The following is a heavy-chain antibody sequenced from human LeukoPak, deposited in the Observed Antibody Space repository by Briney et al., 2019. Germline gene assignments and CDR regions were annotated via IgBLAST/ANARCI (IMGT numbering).Heavy chain of an antibody. Sequence: GGSLRLSCAASGFTFDDYGMSWVRQAPGKGLEWVSGINWNGGSTGYADSVKGRFTISRDNAKNSLYLQMNSLRAEDTALYYCARRIAARQGYYYYMDVWGKGTTVTVSS. CDR2: INWNGGST. J-gene: IGHJ6*03. CDR1: GFTFDDYG. V-gene: IGHV3-20*04. CDR3: ARRIAARQGYYYYMDV. D-gene: IGHD6-6*01.